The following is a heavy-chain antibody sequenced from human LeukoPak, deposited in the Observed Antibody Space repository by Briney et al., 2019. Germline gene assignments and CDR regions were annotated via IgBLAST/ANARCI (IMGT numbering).Heavy chain of an antibody. J-gene: IGHJ4*02. CDR1: GFTFSSYW. V-gene: IGHV3-74*01. CDR2: INSDGSST. D-gene: IGHD2-21*02. Sequence: GGSLRFSCAASGFTFSSYWMHWVRQAPGKGLVWVSRINSDGSSTSYADSVKGRFTISRDNAKNTLYLQMNSLRDEDTAVYYCAREPKAYCDGDCYPDYWGQGTLVTVSS. CDR3: AREPKAYCDGDCYPDY.